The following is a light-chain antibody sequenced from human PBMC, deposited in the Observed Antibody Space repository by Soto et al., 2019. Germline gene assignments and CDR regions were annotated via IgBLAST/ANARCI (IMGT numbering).Light chain of an antibody. Sequence: QSVLTQPACVSGSPGQSITLSCTGTTSDVGGFDYVSWYQQHPGKVPKLMIFDVSNRPSGVSDRFSGSKSGNTASLTISGLQAEDEADYYCSSYTTTGTQVFGTGTKLTVL. V-gene: IGLV2-14*03. CDR1: TSDVGGFDY. J-gene: IGLJ1*01. CDR2: DVS. CDR3: SSYTTTGTQV.